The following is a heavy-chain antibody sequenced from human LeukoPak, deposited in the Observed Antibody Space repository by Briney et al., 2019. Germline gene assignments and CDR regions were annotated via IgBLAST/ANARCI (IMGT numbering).Heavy chain of an antibody. D-gene: IGHD6-19*01. CDR2: ISASNGNT. J-gene: IGHJ4*02. CDR3: AKDARRTSGWYFFDY. Sequence: GGSLRLSCAGSGFTFSSYAMTWVRRAPGKGLKWVSGISASNGNTYHADSVKGRFTISRDNSKGTLYLQMNSLRVEDTAVYYCAKDARRTSGWYFFDYWGQGTLVTVSS. CDR1: GFTFSSYA. V-gene: IGHV3-23*01.